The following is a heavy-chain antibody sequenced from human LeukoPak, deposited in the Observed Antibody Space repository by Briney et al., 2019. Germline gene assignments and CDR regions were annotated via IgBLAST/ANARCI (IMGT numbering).Heavy chain of an antibody. CDR3: ARASTLVSYYYYYYMDV. D-gene: IGHD2/OR15-2a*01. CDR2: MNPNSGNT. Sequence: GASVKVSCKASGYTFTSYDINWVRQATGQGLEWMGWMNPNSGNTGYAQKFQGRVTMTRNTSISTAYMELSSLRSEDTAVYYCARASTLVSYYYYYYMDVWGKGTTVTISS. CDR1: GYTFTSYD. V-gene: IGHV1-8*02. J-gene: IGHJ6*03.